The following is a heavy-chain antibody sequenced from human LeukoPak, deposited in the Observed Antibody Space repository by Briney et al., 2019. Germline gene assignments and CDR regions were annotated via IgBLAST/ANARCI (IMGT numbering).Heavy chain of an antibody. CDR1: GFTLRTYG. CDR3: AKGLAAAGTGFDY. Sequence: GGSLRLSCAVSGFTLRTYGMSWVRQAPGKGLEWVSAISGSSGSTYYADSVKGRFTISRDNSRNTLYLQMNSLRAEDTAVYYCAKGLAAAGTGFDYWGQGTLVTVSS. CDR2: ISGSSGST. J-gene: IGHJ4*02. D-gene: IGHD6-13*01. V-gene: IGHV3-23*01.